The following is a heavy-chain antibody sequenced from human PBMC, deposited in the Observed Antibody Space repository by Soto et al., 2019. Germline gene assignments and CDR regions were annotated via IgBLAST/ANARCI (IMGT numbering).Heavy chain of an antibody. CDR2: IWYDGSNK. D-gene: IGHD3-22*01. CDR1: GFTFSSYG. Sequence: QVQLVESGGGVVQPGRSLRLSCAASGFTFSSYGMHWVRQAPGKGLEWVAVIWYDGSNKYYADSVKGRFTISRDNSKNTLYLQMNSLRAEDTAVYYCARDLDSSLTYPTTDYWGQETLVTASS. V-gene: IGHV3-33*01. CDR3: ARDLDSSLTYPTTDY. J-gene: IGHJ4*02.